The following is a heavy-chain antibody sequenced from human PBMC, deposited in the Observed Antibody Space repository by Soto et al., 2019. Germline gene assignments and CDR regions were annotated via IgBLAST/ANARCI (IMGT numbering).Heavy chain of an antibody. CDR3: ARAERYYDSSGYMDY. CDR2: IIPIFGTA. CDR1: GGTFSSYA. Sequence: GASVKVSCKASGGTFSSYAISWVRQAPGQGLEWMGGIIPIFGTANYAQKFQGRVTITADESTSTAYMELSSLGSEDTAVYYCARAERYYDSSGYMDYWGQGTLVTVSS. D-gene: IGHD3-22*01. V-gene: IGHV1-69*13. J-gene: IGHJ4*02.